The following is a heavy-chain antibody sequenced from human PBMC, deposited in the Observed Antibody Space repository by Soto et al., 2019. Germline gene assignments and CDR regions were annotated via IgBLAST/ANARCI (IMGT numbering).Heavy chain of an antibody. Sequence: QVQLVESGGGVVQPGRSLRLSCAASGFTFSTYAMHWVRRAPGKGLEWMAVMSYDGSNKYYADSVKGRFTISRDNSKNTLNLQMNRLRPEYTALYYCARDGGAYWGQGTLVIVSS. CDR3: ARDGGAY. J-gene: IGHJ4*02. CDR1: GFTFSTYA. CDR2: MSYDGSNK. V-gene: IGHV3-30-3*01. D-gene: IGHD3-16*01.